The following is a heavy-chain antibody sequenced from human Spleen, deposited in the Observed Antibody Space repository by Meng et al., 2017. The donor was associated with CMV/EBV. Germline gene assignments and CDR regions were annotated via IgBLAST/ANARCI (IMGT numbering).Heavy chain of an antibody. CDR1: GFTFSSYW. J-gene: IGHJ3*01. CDR3: ARVVTTFGAGGTFDV. Sequence: GSLRLSCAASGFTFSSYWMSWIRQPPGKGLEWIGEINHSGGGTNYNPSLKSRVTISLDMSKNHFSLRLTSVTAADTAVYYCARVVTTFGAGGTFDVWGQGTLVTVSS. D-gene: IGHD3-3*01. V-gene: IGHV4-34*01. CDR2: INHSGGGT.